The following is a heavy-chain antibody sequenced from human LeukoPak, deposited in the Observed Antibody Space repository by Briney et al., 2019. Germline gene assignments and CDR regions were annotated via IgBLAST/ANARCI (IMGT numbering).Heavy chain of an antibody. D-gene: IGHD6-13*01. V-gene: IGHV1-69*05. CDR3: ARVVRSSSWYYYFDY. CDR1: GGTFSSYA. J-gene: IGHJ4*02. CDR2: IIPIFGTA. Sequence: SVKVSCKASGGTFSSYAISWVRQAPGQGLEWMGGIIPIFGTANYAQKFQGRVTITTDESTSTAYMELSSLRSEDTAVYYCARVVRSSSWYYYFDYWGQGTLVTASS.